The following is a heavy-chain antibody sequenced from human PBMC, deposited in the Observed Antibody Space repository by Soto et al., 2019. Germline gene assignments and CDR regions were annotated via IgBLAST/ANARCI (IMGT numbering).Heavy chain of an antibody. J-gene: IGHJ4*02. V-gene: IGHV1-69*13. Sequence: SVKVSWKASGGTFSSYAISWVRQAPGQGLEWMGGIIPIFGTANYAQKFQGRVTITADESTSTAYMELSSLRSEDTAVYYCARDFTVRGHSYGTDYWGQGTLVTVSS. D-gene: IGHD5-18*01. CDR3: ARDFTVRGHSYGTDY. CDR2: IIPIFGTA. CDR1: GGTFSSYA.